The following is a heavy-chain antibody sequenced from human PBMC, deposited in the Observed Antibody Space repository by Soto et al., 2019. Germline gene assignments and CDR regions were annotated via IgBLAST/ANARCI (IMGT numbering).Heavy chain of an antibody. Sequence: AESQTLSYVGAGFVFKNFAINWVRQPPGKGLEWVSVIRGTGLNTYYAASVKGRFNISRDNSKNTVYLQMDSLKVEDTAVYYCAKRASPANIDNWFDPWGPGTQVTVSS. CDR1: GFVFKNFA. CDR2: IRGTGLNT. J-gene: IGHJ5*02. CDR3: AKRASPANIDNWFDP. V-gene: IGHV3-23*01.